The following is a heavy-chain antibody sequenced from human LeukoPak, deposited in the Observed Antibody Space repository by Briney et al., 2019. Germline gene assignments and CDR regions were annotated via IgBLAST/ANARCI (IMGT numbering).Heavy chain of an antibody. V-gene: IGHV4-39*01. J-gene: IGHJ4*02. CDR1: GGSISSNSYY. Sequence: SETLSLTCTVSGGSISSNSYYWGWIRQPPGKGLEWIGSIYYSGSTYYNPSLKSRVTISVDTSKNQFSLKLSSVTAADTAVYYCARLYSYLVYYFDYWGQGTLVTASS. CDR3: ARLYSYLVYYFDY. D-gene: IGHD5-18*01. CDR2: IYYSGST.